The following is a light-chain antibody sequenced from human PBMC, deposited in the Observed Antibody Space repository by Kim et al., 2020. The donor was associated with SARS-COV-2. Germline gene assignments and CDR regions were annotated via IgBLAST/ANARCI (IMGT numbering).Light chain of an antibody. CDR2: DAS. Sequence: PASLSLSPGERATLSRRASQSVSSYLAWYQQKPGQAPRLLIYDASNRATGIPARFSGSGSGTDFTLTISSLEPEDFAVYYCQQRRTFGQGTKLEI. CDR1: QSVSSY. CDR3: QQRRT. J-gene: IGKJ2*01. V-gene: IGKV3-11*01.